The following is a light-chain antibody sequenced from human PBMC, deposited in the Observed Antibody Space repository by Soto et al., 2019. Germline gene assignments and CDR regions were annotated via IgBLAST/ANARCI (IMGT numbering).Light chain of an antibody. CDR2: GAS. Sequence: EIVMTQSPATLSVSPGERATLSCRASQSVSSNLAWYQQKPGQAPRLLIYGASTRATGIPARFSGSGSGTECTLTISSLQSEDFAVYYCQQYNNWPPERTFGQGTKVDIK. V-gene: IGKV3-15*01. CDR1: QSVSSN. J-gene: IGKJ1*01. CDR3: QQYNNWPPERT.